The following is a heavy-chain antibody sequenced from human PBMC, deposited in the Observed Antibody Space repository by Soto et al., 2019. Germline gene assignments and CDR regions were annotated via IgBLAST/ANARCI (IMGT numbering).Heavy chain of an antibody. CDR1: GGTFRTSA. CDR2: IMPVFPTP. CDR3: AREKDLQQSGGNDFYVMDV. Sequence: QVQLVQSGAEVKKPGSSVKVSCKTSGGTFRTSAISWVRQAPGQGLEWMGGIMPVFPTPDYAQKFQGRVTITADESTVTDYMELSSVRSEDTAVYYCAREKDLQQSGGNDFYVMDVWGQGTTVTVSS. D-gene: IGHD6-25*01. J-gene: IGHJ6*01. V-gene: IGHV1-69*12.